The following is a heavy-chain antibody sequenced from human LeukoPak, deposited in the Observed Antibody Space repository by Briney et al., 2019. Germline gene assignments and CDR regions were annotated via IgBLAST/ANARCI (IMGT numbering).Heavy chain of an antibody. J-gene: IGHJ6*02. CDR3: ARASKVPHSRLYYYGMDV. D-gene: IGHD4-11*01. CDR2: ISSSSSTI. Sequence: GGSLRLSCAASGFTFSSYSMNWVRQAPGKGLEWVSYISSSSSTIYYADSVKGRFTISRDNAKNSLYLQMNSLRAEDTAVYYCARASKVPHSRLYYYGMDVWGQGTTVTVSS. V-gene: IGHV3-48*01. CDR1: GFTFSSYS.